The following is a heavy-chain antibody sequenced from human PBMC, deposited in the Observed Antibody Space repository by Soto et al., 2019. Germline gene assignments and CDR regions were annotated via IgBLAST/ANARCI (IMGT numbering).Heavy chain of an antibody. D-gene: IGHD2-15*01. CDR1: GYTFTSYG. CDR3: ARSIIGYCSGGSCYAYFDS. J-gene: IGHJ3*02. Sequence: QVQLVQSGAEVKKPGASVKVSCKASGYTFTSYGISWVRQAPGQGLEWMGWISAYNGNTNYAQKLQGRDTMTTDTSTSTAYMELRSLRSDDTAVYYCARSIIGYCSGGSCYAYFDSWGQGTMVTVSS. V-gene: IGHV1-18*01. CDR2: ISAYNGNT.